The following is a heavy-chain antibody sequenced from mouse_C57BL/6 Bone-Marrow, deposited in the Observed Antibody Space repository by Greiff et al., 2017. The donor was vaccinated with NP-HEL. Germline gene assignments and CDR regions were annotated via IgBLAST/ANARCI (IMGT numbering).Heavy chain of an antibody. Sequence: LQQSGGGLVQPGGSMKLSCVASGFTFSNYWMNWVRQSPEKGLEWVAQIRLKSDNYATHYAESVKGRFTISRDDSKSSVYLQMNNLRAEDTGIYYCTGIYYGYDIDYWGQGTTLTVSS. CDR1: GFTFSNYW. J-gene: IGHJ2*01. CDR3: TGIYYGYDIDY. D-gene: IGHD2-2*01. V-gene: IGHV6-3*01. CDR2: IRLKSDNYAT.